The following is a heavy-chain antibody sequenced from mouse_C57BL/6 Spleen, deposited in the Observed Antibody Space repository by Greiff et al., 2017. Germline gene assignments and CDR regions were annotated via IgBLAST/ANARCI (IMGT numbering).Heavy chain of an antibody. CDR1: GYSITSGYY. CDR2: ISYDGSN. CDR3: ARSSYDYDDGAWFAY. V-gene: IGHV3-6*01. J-gene: IGHJ3*01. Sequence: EVQLKESGPGLVKPSQSLSLTCSVTGYSITSGYYWNWIRQFPGNKLEWMGYISYDGSNNYNPSLKNRISITRDTSKNQFFLKLNSVTTEDTATYYCARSSYDYDDGAWFAYWGQGTLVTVSA. D-gene: IGHD2-4*01.